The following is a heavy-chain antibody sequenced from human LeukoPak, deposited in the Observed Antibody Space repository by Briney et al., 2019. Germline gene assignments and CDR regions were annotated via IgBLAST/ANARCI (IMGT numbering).Heavy chain of an antibody. CDR3: AKDLTSYYYIYY. V-gene: IGHV3-74*01. CDR2: IDSDGSRT. J-gene: IGHJ4*02. Sequence: GGSLRLSCAASGFTFSGYWMHWVRQAPGKGLVWVSRIDSDGSRTTYAHSVKGRFTVSRDDSKNTLYLQMNSLRGDDTAVYYCAKDLTSYYYIYYWGQGTLVTVSS. CDR1: GFTFSGYW. D-gene: IGHD2/OR15-2a*01.